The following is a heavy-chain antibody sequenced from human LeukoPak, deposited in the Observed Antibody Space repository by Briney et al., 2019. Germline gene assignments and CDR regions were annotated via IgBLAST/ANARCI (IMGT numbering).Heavy chain of an antibody. CDR2: TYYRSKWYN. CDR3: ARDNSYGYSYFDS. V-gene: IGHV6-1*01. J-gene: IGHJ4*02. Sequence: SQTLSLTCAISGDSVSSNRAAWNWIRQSPSRGLEWLGRTYYRSKWYNDYAVSVKSRIAVKPDTSKNQVSLQLNSVTPEDTAVYYCARDNSYGYSYFDSWGQGTLVTVSS. CDR1: GDSVSSNRAA. D-gene: IGHD5-18*01.